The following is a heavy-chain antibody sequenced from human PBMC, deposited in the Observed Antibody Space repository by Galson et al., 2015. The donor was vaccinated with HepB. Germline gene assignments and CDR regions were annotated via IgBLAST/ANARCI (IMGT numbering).Heavy chain of an antibody. V-gene: IGHV4-31*03. CDR2: IYYIGIT. Sequence: TLSLTCTVSGGSVSSIGYYWSWIRQRPGRGLEWIGYIYYIGITYYHPSLKSRVSISSDTSKNQVSLNLTSVTATDTAVYYCVRVREVKTGHLIFDYWGQGTPVTVSS. J-gene: IGHJ4*02. CDR1: GGSVSSIGYY. CDR3: VRVREVKTGHLIFDY. D-gene: IGHD1-1*01.